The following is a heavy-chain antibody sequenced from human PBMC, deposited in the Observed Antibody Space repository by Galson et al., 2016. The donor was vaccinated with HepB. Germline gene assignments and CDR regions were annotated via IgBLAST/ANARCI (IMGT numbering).Heavy chain of an antibody. Sequence: TLSLTCTVSGDSISSPKYYWTWIRQHPGQGLEWMGYIDFSGTTYYKSSLQSRITMSIDTSQSHFSLRLSSVTAADTAVYFCARSNYVYDAFDVWGQGTMVTVSS. CDR1: GDSISSPKYY. J-gene: IGHJ3*01. V-gene: IGHV4-31*03. CDR3: ARSNYVYDAFDV. CDR2: IDFSGTT. D-gene: IGHD4-11*01.